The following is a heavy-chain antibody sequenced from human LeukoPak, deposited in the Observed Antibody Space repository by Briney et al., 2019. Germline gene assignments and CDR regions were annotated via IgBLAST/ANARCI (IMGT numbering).Heavy chain of an antibody. CDR2: IIPIFGIA. Sequence: ASVKVSCKASGGTFSSYAISWVRQAPGQGLEWMGRIIPIFGIANYAQKFQGRVTITADKSTSTAYMELSSLRSEDTAVYYCANYHDSSGHRHWGQGTLVTVSS. CDR3: ANYHDSSGHRH. CDR1: GGTFSSYA. J-gene: IGHJ4*02. V-gene: IGHV1-69*04. D-gene: IGHD3-22*01.